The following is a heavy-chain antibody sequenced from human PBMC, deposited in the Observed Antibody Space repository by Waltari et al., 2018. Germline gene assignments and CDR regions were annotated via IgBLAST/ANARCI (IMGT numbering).Heavy chain of an antibody. CDR3: ATAVGGGDYEYYFDY. Sequence: QVQLVQSGAEVKKPGASVKVSCKVSGYTLTELSMHWVRQAPGKGLEWIGGFDPEDGEKIDAQKYQGRVTMTEDTSTDTAYMKLSSLRSEDTAVYYCATAVGGGDYEYYFDYWGQGTMVTVSS. J-gene: IGHJ4*02. V-gene: IGHV1-24*01. CDR1: GYTLTELS. CDR2: FDPEDGEK. D-gene: IGHD2-21*02.